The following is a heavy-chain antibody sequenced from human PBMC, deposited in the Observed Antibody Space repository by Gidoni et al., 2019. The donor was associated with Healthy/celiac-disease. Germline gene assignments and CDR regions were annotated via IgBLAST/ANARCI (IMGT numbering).Heavy chain of an antibody. Sequence: QVQLVQSGAEVKTPEASVKVSCMASGYPFTSYDINWVRAATGQGLGWMGWMNPTTGNTGYAQKFQGRVNMTRNTSMSTGYMELGSLRSEDTAVYYCAGGRVGDILTGYDTLGYWGQGTLVTVSS. CDR1: GYPFTSYD. D-gene: IGHD3-9*01. J-gene: IGHJ4*02. V-gene: IGHV1-8*01. CDR3: AGGRVGDILTGYDTLGY. CDR2: MNPTTGNT.